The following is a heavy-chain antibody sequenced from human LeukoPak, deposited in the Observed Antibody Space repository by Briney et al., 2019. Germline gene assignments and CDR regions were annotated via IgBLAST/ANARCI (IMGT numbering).Heavy chain of an antibody. CDR1: GGSISSGGYY. CDR2: IYYSGST. Sequence: SETLSLTCTVSGGSISSGGYYWSWIRQHPGKGLEWIGYIYYSGSTYYNPSLKSRVTISVDTSKNQFSLKLSSVTAADTAVYYCARDNSDGPGDFDYWGQGTLVTVSS. J-gene: IGHJ4*02. V-gene: IGHV4-31*03. CDR3: ARDNSDGPGDFDY. D-gene: IGHD2/OR15-2a*01.